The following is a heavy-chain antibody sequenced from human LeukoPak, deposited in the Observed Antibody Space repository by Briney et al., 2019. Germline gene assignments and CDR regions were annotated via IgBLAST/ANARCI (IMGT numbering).Heavy chain of an antibody. J-gene: IGHJ4*02. Sequence: SETLSLTCAASGVFFEDYYWAWVRQTPRKGLEWIGEINHSGYTNDSPSLKSRVTLSIDTSRKQFSLNLRSVTVADAGTYYCTRMTTGHDYWGQGTLVTVSS. CDR2: INHSGYT. CDR3: TRMTTGHDY. D-gene: IGHD4-17*01. V-gene: IGHV4-34*01. CDR1: GVFFEDYY.